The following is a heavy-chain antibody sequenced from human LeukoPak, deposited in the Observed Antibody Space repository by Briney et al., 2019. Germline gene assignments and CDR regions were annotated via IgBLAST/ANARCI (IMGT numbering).Heavy chain of an antibody. CDR2: INHSGST. J-gene: IGHJ4*02. V-gene: IGHV4-34*01. Sequence: SETLSLTCAVYGGSFSGYYWSWIRQPPGKGLEWIGEINHSGSTNYNPSLKSRVTISVDTSKNQFSLKLSPVTAADTAVYYCAKSRSDYWGQGTLVTVSS. CDR1: GGSFSGYY. CDR3: AKSRSDY.